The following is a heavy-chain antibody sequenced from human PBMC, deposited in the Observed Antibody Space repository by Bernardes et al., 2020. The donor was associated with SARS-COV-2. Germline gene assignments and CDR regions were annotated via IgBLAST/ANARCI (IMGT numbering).Heavy chain of an antibody. J-gene: IGHJ4*02. CDR3: ATSYDSRAYYPDY. CDR1: GFTFSNYW. D-gene: IGHD3-22*01. CDR2: INQDGTER. Sequence: GGSLRLSCAGSGFTFSNYWMNWVRQAPGKGLEWVANINQDGTERYYVDSVKGRFTISRDNGKNSMSVQMNSLRADDTAVYYCATSYDSRAYYPDYWGQGTLVTVSS. V-gene: IGHV3-7*01.